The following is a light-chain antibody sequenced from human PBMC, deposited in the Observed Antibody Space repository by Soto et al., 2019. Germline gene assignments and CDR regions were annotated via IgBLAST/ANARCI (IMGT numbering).Light chain of an antibody. Sequence: QSVLTQPPSASGTPGQRVTISCSGSSSNIGSNTVSWYQQLPGTAPNLLIYSNNQRPSGVPDRFSGSKSGTSASLAISGLRSADEADYYCAAWDDSLSGVVFGGGTKLTVL. CDR3: AAWDDSLSGVV. CDR1: SSNIGSNT. CDR2: SNN. J-gene: IGLJ2*01. V-gene: IGLV1-44*01.